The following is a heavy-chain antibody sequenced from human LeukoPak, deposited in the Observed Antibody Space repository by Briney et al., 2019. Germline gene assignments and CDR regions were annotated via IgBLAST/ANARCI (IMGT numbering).Heavy chain of an antibody. Sequence: GASVTLSCTASGYTFTSYGISWVRQAPGQGLEWMGWMSVYNGNTNYAQKPHGRVTMTTDTSTSTAYMELRSLRSDDTAVYYCATGQAYCSGGSCSNWFDPWGQGTLVTVSS. CDR3: ATGQAYCSGGSCSNWFDP. CDR2: MSVYNGNT. J-gene: IGHJ5*02. CDR1: GYTFTSYG. V-gene: IGHV1-18*01. D-gene: IGHD2-15*01.